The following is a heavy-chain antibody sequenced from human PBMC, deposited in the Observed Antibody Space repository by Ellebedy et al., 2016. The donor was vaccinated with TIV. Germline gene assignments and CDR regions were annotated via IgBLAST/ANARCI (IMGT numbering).Heavy chain of an antibody. J-gene: IGHJ4*02. V-gene: IGHV1-18*04. CDR2: ISAYNGNT. CDR3: ARDVPADGRALLGY. Sequence: AASVKVSCKASGYPFPNYGVSWVRQAPGQGLEWVGWISAYNGNTKYGPKFQGRISLTTDTSMRTAYMGLRSLRSDDTGVYVSARDVPADGRALLGYWGQGTRVTVSS. D-gene: IGHD5-24*01. CDR1: GYPFPNYG.